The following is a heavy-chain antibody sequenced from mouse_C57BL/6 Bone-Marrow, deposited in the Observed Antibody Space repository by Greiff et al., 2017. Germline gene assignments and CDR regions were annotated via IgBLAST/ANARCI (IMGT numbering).Heavy chain of an antibody. CDR2: ISNLAYSI. CDR3: ARHNGSSYYAMDY. V-gene: IGHV5-15*01. Sequence: EVKLMESGGGLVQPGGSLKLSCAASGFTFSDYGMAWVRQAPGKGLEWVAFISNLAYSIYYADTVTGRFTISRENAKNPLYLEMSGLRSEDTAMYYCARHNGSSYYAMDYWGQGTSVTVAS. J-gene: IGHJ4*01. CDR1: GFTFSDYG. D-gene: IGHD1-1*01.